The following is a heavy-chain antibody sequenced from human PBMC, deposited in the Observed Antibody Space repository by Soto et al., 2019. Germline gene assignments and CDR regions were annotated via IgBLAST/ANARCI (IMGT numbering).Heavy chain of an antibody. J-gene: IGHJ4*02. Sequence: GGSLRLSCEASGFTFSSYWMSWVRQAPGKGLEWVANIKQDGSEKYYVDSVKGRFTISRDNAKNSLYLQMNSLRAEDTAVYYCARGSTHFDYWGQGTLVTVSS. D-gene: IGHD2-2*01. CDR1: GFTFSSYW. V-gene: IGHV3-7*02. CDR2: IKQDGSEK. CDR3: ARGSTHFDY.